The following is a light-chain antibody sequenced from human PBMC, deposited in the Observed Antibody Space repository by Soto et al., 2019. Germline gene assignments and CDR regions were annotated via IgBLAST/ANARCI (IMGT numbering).Light chain of an antibody. CDR1: QSVSSN. CDR3: QQYDNWPPHT. V-gene: IGKV3-15*01. J-gene: IGKJ4*01. CDR2: AAS. Sequence: EIVMTQSPATLSVSPGERATLSCRASQSVSSNLAWYQQKPGQAPRLLIYAASSRATGVPARFSGSESGTEFTLTISSLQSEDFAVYYCQQYDNWPPHTFGGGTKVEIK.